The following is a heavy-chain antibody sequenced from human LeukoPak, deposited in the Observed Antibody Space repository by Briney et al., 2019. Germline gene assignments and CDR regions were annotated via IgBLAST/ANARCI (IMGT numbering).Heavy chain of an antibody. V-gene: IGHV1-2*02. CDR2: ITLSTGDI. J-gene: IGHJ5*01. CDR1: GYTFTEYY. CDR3: ARDIAPSGSWWFDS. D-gene: IGHD6-13*01. Sequence: EASVKVSCKAPGYTFTEYYLHWLRQAPGQGLEWMGWITLSTGDIFYAQNFQGRVTMTRDTSISTAYMQLGNLKSDDTAVYYCARDIAPSGSWWFDSWGQGTLVTVSS.